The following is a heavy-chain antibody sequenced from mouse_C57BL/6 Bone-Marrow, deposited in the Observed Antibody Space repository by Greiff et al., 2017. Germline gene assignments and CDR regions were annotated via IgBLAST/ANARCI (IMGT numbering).Heavy chain of an antibody. J-gene: IGHJ4*01. D-gene: IGHD2-3*01. CDR1: GFTFSDYG. CDR3: ANLYDGYYNYAMDY. Sequence: EVQGVESGGGLVKPGGSLKLSCAASGFTFSDYGMHWVRQAPEKGLEWVAYISSGSSTIYYADTVKGRFTISRDNAKNTLFLQMTSLRSEDTAMYYCANLYDGYYNYAMDYWGQGTSVTVSS. CDR2: ISSGSSTI. V-gene: IGHV5-17*01.